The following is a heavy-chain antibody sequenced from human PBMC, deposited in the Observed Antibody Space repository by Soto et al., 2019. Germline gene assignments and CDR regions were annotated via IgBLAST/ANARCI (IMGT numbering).Heavy chain of an antibody. V-gene: IGHV1-69*13. CDR1: GGTFSSNA. Sequence: SVKVSCKASGGTFSSNAISWVRQAPGQGLEWMGGIIPIFGTANYAQKFQGRVTITADESTSTAYMELSSLRSEDTAVYYCARESGYSGYDRGFDYWGQGTLVTVSS. J-gene: IGHJ4*02. CDR2: IIPIFGTA. D-gene: IGHD5-12*01. CDR3: ARESGYSGYDRGFDY.